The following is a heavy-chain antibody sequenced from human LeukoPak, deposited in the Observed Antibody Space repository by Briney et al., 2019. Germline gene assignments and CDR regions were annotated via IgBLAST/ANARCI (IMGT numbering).Heavy chain of an antibody. J-gene: IGHJ3*02. V-gene: IGHV1-2*02. CDR2: INPKSGGT. CDR3: TRGAIAVAVDAFDI. D-gene: IGHD6-19*01. CDR1: GYTFTGYY. Sequence: GASVKVSCKASGYTFTGYYMHWVRQAPGQGLEWMGWINPKSGGTNYAQKFQGRVTMTRDTSISTAYMELSRLRSDDTALYYCTRGAIAVAVDAFDIWGQGTMVTVSS.